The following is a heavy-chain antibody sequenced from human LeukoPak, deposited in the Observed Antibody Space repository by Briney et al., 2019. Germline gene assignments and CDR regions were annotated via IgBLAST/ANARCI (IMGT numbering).Heavy chain of an antibody. CDR2: ISGSGGST. CDR1: GFTFSSYA. Sequence: GGSLRLSCAASGFTFSSYAITWVRQAPGKGLEWVSGISGSGGSTYYADSVKGRFTISRDTSKNTLYLQMNSLRAEDTAVYYCARGSYGDYVYFDYWGQGTLVTVSS. CDR3: ARGSYGDYVYFDY. V-gene: IGHV3-23*01. D-gene: IGHD4-17*01. J-gene: IGHJ4*02.